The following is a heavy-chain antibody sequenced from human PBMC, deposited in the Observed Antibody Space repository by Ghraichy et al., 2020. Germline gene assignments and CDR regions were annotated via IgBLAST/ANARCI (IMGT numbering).Heavy chain of an antibody. CDR3: ARDGGEMRDDAFDI. J-gene: IGHJ3*02. D-gene: IGHD3-10*01. V-gene: IGHV1-2*02. CDR2: INPNSGGT. Sequence: ASVKVSCKASGYTFTGYYMHWVRQAPGQGLEWMGWINPNSGGTNYAQKFQGRVTMTRDMSISTAYMELSRLRSDDTAVYYCARDGGEMRDDAFDIWGQGTMVTVSS. CDR1: GYTFTGYY.